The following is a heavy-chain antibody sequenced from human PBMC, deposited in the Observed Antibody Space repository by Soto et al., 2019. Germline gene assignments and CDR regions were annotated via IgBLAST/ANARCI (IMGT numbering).Heavy chain of an antibody. Sequence: ASVNVSCKASGYSFTNNDVSWVRQATGQGLEWMGWMNPGSGDTGYAQKFQGRVTMTRDISIATAYMELSSLRSDDTAIYYCARMATFGSLNWFDRLGKVTMLTSSS. CDR2: MNPGSGDT. CDR1: GYSFTNND. J-gene: IGHJ5*02. V-gene: IGHV1-8*01. CDR3: ARMATFGSLNWFDR. D-gene: IGHD3-16*01.